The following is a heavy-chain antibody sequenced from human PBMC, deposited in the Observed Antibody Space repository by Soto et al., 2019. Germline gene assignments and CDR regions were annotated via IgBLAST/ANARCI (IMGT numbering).Heavy chain of an antibody. CDR2: IYPGDSDT. D-gene: IGHD3-22*01. Sequence: GESLTISCKGSGYSFTSYWIGWVRQMPGKGLEWMGIIYPGDSDTRYSPSFQGQVTISADKSISTAYLQWSSLKASDTAMYYCARRIKYYYDSSGSDYGMDVWGQGTTVTVSS. J-gene: IGHJ6*02. CDR1: GYSFTSYW. CDR3: ARRIKYYYDSSGSDYGMDV. V-gene: IGHV5-51*01.